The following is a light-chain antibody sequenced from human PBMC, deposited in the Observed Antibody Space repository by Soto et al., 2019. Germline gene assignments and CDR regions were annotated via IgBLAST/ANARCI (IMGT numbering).Light chain of an antibody. CDR3: LLSYNNAQDVM. CDR1: TGAVTSGHY. V-gene: IGLV7-46*01. J-gene: IGLJ3*02. CDR2: DTS. Sequence: QAVVTQEPSLTVSPGGTVTLTCGSSTGAVTSGHYPYWFQQKPGQAPRTLIYDTSNKHSWTPARFSGSLLGDKAALTLSGAQPEDEAEYYCLLSYNNAQDVMFGGGTKLTVL.